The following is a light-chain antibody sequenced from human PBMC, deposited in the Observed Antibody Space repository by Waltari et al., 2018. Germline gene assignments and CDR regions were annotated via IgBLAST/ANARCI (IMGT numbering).Light chain of an antibody. CDR2: GAS. CDR3: QQYNTWPPIT. CDR1: QSLSDN. V-gene: IGKV3-15*01. Sequence: EIVMTQSPATLSVSPGERATLSCRASQSLSDNLAWYQQKPGQAPRLLIYGASTRATGIPARFSGSGSGTDLTLTISSLQSEDFAIYYCQQYNTWPPITFGRGTRLEIK. J-gene: IGKJ5*01.